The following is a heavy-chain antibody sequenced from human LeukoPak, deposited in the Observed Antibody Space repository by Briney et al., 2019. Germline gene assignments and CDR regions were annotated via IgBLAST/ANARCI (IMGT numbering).Heavy chain of an antibody. J-gene: IGHJ4*02. CDR3: ARVSIRYFDQAYFDY. CDR2: IYSGGST. Sequence: GGSLRLPCAASGFTFSSYAMHWIRQAPGKGLEWVSVIYSGGSTYYADSVKGRFTISRDNSKNTLYLQMNSLRAEDTAVYYCARVSIRYFDQAYFDYWGQGTLVTVSS. D-gene: IGHD3-9*01. V-gene: IGHV3-53*01. CDR1: GFTFSSYA.